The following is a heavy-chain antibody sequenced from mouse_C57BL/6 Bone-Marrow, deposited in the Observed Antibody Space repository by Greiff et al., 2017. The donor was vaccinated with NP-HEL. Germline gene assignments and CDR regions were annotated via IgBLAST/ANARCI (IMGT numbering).Heavy chain of an antibody. CDR3: ARHRDYGSSPWFAY. CDR1: GFTFSSYT. J-gene: IGHJ3*01. V-gene: IGHV5-9*01. CDR2: ISGGGGNT. D-gene: IGHD1-1*01. Sequence: EVKLMESGGGLVKPGGSLKLSCAASGFTFSSYTMSWVRQTPEKRLEWVATISGGGGNTYYPDSVKGRFTISRDNAKNTLYLQMSSLRSEDTALYYCARHRDYGSSPWFAYWGQGTLVTVSA.